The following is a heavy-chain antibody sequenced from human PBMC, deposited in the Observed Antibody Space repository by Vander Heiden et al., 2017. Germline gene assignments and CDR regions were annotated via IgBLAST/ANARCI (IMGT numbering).Heavy chain of an antibody. D-gene: IGHD2-8*01. CDR2: ISYDGSNK. CDR1: GFTFSSYA. Sequence: SGFTFSSYAMHWVRQAPGKGLEWVAVISYDGSNKYYADSVKGRFTISRDNSKNTLYLQMNSLRAEDTAVYYCAGEGGFYYCTNGVCSYYGMDVWGQGTTVTVSS. J-gene: IGHJ6*02. CDR3: AGEGGFYYCTNGVCSYYGMDV. V-gene: IGHV3-30*01.